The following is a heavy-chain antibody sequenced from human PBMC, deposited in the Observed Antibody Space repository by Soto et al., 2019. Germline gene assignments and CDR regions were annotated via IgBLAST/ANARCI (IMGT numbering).Heavy chain of an antibody. CDR1: GFSFSVYY. D-gene: IGHD3-10*01. Sequence: QEHLTDSGGGLVKPGGSLRISCATSGFSFSVYYMTWIRQAPGKGLEWISYIDSRGEYTSYADSVRGRFTISRDNAKNSLHLQMNSLRADDTAVYYCARGSGGHGYFDLWGRGTLVTVSS. CDR2: IDSRGEYT. CDR3: ARGSGGHGYFDL. J-gene: IGHJ2*01. V-gene: IGHV3-11*05.